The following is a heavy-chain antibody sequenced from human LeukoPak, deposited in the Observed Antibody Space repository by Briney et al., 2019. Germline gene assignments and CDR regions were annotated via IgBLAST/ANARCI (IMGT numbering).Heavy chain of an antibody. CDR1: GGSISDYY. CDR3: ARGEYEDLVDN. D-gene: IGHD1-26*01. CDR2: LYYSGNT. V-gene: IGHV4-59*01. Sequence: KPSETLSLTCTVSGGSISDYYWSWIRHSPVRGLEWIGYLYYSGNTNYNPSLKSRLTISRDMAKNQFSLKLSSVTSADTAVYYCARGEYEDLVDNWGQGTLVTVSS. J-gene: IGHJ4*02.